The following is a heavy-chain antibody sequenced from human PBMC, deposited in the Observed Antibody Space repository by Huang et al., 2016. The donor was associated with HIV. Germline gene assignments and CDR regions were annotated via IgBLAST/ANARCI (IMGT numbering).Heavy chain of an antibody. CDR2: INHSGGT. Sequence: QVQLQQWGAGLLKPSETLSLTCAVYGGSFSGYYWSWVRQPPGQGLEWIEEINHSGGTNYNLSLNSRVTISVDTSKKQFSLKLSSVTAADTAVYYCARLYFPTASSGYCASPRYFDYWGQGTLVTVSS. CDR3: ARLYFPTASSGYCASPRYFDY. J-gene: IGHJ4*02. CDR1: GGSFSGYY. D-gene: IGHD3-22*01. V-gene: IGHV4-34*01.